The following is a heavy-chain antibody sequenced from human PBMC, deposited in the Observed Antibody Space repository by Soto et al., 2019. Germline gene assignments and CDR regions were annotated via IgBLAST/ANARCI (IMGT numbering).Heavy chain of an antibody. CDR1: GFNVSNNY. J-gene: IGHJ4*02. Sequence: GGSLRLSCTASGFNVSNNYMSWVRQAPGKGLEWVSYLYRSGSTYYADSVKGRFTIFRDSAKNTLYLHMISLRAEDTAVYYCGGNPGGSHDYWGQGTLVTVSS. CDR2: LYRSGST. V-gene: IGHV3-53*01. D-gene: IGHD3-10*01. CDR3: GGNPGGSHDY.